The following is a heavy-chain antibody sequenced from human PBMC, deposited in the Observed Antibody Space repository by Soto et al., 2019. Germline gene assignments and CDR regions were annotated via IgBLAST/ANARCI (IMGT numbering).Heavy chain of an antibody. V-gene: IGHV3-33*01. CDR1: GFTFSSYG. CDR2: IWYDGGNK. CDR3: AGGSLSGD. Sequence: QVQLVESGGGVVQPGRSLRLSCAASGFTFSSYGMHWVRQAPGKGLEWVAAIWYDGGNKYYADSVKGRFTISRDNSKNTLYLQMTGVRAGDTAVYYCAGGSLSGDWGQGTLVTVSS. J-gene: IGHJ4*02. D-gene: IGHD3-9*01.